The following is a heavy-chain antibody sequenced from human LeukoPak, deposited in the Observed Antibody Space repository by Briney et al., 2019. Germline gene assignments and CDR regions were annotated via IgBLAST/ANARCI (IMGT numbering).Heavy chain of an antibody. CDR1: GVPVSDGRYY. J-gene: IGHJ3*02. CDR2: KYYSGSA. Sequence: SETLSPTCSVSGVPVSDGRYYWTWIRQYPGKGLEWIGYKYYSGSAKYNPSLRSRLTISIDTSKNQFSLQLSSVTAADTATYYCATPYCSSISCLDVFTMWGRGSGVTVSS. CDR3: ATPYCSSISCLDVFTM. V-gene: IGHV4-31*03. D-gene: IGHD2-2*01.